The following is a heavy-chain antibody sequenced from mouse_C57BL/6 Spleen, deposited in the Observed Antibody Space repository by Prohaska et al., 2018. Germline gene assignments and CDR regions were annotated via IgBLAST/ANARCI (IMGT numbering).Heavy chain of an antibody. D-gene: IGHD2-1*01. J-gene: IGHJ1*03. V-gene: IGHV11-2*01. Sequence: EVQLLETGGGLVQPGGSRGLSCEGSGFTFSGFWISCVRQTPGKTLEWIGDINSDGSAINYATSIKDRFTIFRDNDKSTLYLQMSNVRSEDTATYFCMRYGNYWYFDVWGTGTTVTFSS. CDR3: MRYGNYWYFDV. CDR2: INSDGSAI. CDR1: GFTFSGFW.